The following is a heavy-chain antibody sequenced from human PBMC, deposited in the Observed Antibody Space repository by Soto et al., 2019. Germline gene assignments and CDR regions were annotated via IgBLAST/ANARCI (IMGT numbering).Heavy chain of an antibody. Sequence: QITLKESGPTLVKPTQTLTLTCTFSGFSLSTSGVGVVWIRQPPGKALEWLGIIYWDDDKRYRPSLKSRLTXTXDXXKNQAVLTMTNMDPVDTGTYYCAHNLVAGTSWFDPWGQGTLVTVSS. CDR3: AHNLVAGTSWFDP. CDR1: GFSLSTSGVG. D-gene: IGHD6-19*01. CDR2: IYWDDDK. V-gene: IGHV2-5*02. J-gene: IGHJ5*02.